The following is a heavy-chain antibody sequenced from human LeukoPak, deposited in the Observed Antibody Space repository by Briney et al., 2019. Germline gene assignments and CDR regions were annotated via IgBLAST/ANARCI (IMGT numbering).Heavy chain of an antibody. Sequence: PGGSLRLSCAPSGFTFSSYGMHWVRQAPGKGLEWVAVISYDGSNKYYADSVKGRFTISRANSKNTLYLQMNSLRAEETDVYYCAKEEWLGTFDYWGQGTLVTVSS. CDR2: ISYDGSNK. CDR3: AKEEWLGTFDY. V-gene: IGHV3-30*18. J-gene: IGHJ4*02. D-gene: IGHD6-19*01. CDR1: GFTFSSYG.